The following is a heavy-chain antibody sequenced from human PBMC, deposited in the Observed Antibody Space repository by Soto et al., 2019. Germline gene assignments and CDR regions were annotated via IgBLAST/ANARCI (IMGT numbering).Heavy chain of an antibody. D-gene: IGHD5-12*01. CDR3: ARDAIVATTYYYYYKDV. V-gene: IGHV3-48*01. Sequence: PGGSLRLSCAASGFTFSSYSMNWVRQAPGKGLEWVSYISSSSSTIYYADSVKGRFTISRDNAKNSLYLQMNSLRAEDTAVYYCARDAIVATTYYYYYKDVWGKGTTVTVS. CDR1: GFTFSSYS. J-gene: IGHJ6*03. CDR2: ISSSSSTI.